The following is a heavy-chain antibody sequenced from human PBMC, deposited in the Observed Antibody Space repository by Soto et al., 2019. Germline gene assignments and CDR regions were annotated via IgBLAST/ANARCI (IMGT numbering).Heavy chain of an antibody. CDR2: ISGTGDNT. V-gene: IGHV3-23*01. D-gene: IGHD1-26*01. J-gene: IGHJ2*01. CDR1: GFTFSSFA. Sequence: EVQLLASGGGLVQPGGSLRLSCAASGFTFSSFAMNWVRQAPGKGLEWVSSISGTGDNTHHADSVKGRLTISRDTSQNTLYLQMDSVRAEDTAVYYCAKDRYGAHWYFDLWGRGTLGTVSS. CDR3: AKDRYGAHWYFDL.